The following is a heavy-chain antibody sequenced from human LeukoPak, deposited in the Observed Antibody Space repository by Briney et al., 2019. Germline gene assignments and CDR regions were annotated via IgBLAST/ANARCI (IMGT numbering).Heavy chain of an antibody. CDR1: GFTFDDHA. D-gene: IGHD6-13*01. CDR3: AKSAGYSSSWQYFQH. Sequence: GRSLRLSCAASGFTFDDHAMHWVRQAPGKGRGGVSTISWNSGSIDYADSVKGRFTISRDNAKNSLYLQMNSLRAEDSALYYCAKSAGYSSSWQYFQHWGQGTLVTVSS. V-gene: IGHV3-9*01. CDR2: ISWNSGSI. J-gene: IGHJ1*01.